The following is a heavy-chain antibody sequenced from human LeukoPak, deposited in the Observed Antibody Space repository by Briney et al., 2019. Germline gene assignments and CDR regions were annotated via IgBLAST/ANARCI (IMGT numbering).Heavy chain of an antibody. D-gene: IGHD3-10*01. CDR1: SGSISRNSYY. Sequence: PSETLSVTCTVTSGSISRNSYYWGWNRQAPGKGLEWIGSIYYSGNTYHNPSLKSRVTISVDTSKNQFSLKLSSVTAADTAVYYCARHVIAIGSDYYYMDVWGKGTTVTVSS. CDR2: IYYSGNT. V-gene: IGHV4-39*01. J-gene: IGHJ6*03. CDR3: ARHVIAIGSDYYYMDV.